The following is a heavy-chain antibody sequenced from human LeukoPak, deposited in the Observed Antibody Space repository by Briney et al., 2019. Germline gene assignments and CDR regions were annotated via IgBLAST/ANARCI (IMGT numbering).Heavy chain of an antibody. V-gene: IGHV3-7*01. J-gene: IGHJ3*02. CDR2: IKQDGSEK. D-gene: IGHD3-22*01. CDR3: ARDSGVVVINDAFDI. CDR1: GFTFSSYW. Sequence: GGSLRLSCAASGFTFSSYWMSGVRQAPGKGLEWVANIKQDGSEKYYVDSVKGRFTISRDNAKNSLYLQMNSLRAEDTAVYYCARDSGVVVINDAFDIWGQGTMVTVSS.